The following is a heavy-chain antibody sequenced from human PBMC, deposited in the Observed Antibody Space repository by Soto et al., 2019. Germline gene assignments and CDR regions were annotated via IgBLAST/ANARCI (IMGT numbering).Heavy chain of an antibody. CDR3: AKFLPSSGWDPSDY. D-gene: IGHD6-19*01. J-gene: IGHJ4*02. CDR1: GFTFSAYA. CDR2: VTKSGNT. Sequence: GGSLRLSCAASGFTFSAYAMTWVRQAPEKGLEWVSAVTKSGNTYYGDSVKGRFTISRDNSKNTLYLQMNSLRAEDTAAYYCAKFLPSSGWDPSDYWGQGTLVTVSS. V-gene: IGHV3-23*01.